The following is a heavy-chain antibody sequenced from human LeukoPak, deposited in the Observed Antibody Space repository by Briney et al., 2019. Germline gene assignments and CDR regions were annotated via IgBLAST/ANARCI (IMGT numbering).Heavy chain of an antibody. CDR2: MYHSGIT. Sequence: PSETLSLTCTVSGYSISIGYYWGWIRQPPGKGLEWIGSMYHSGITYYNSSLKSRVTISVDTSKNQFSLKLTSVTAADTAVYYCARLQFASNWFDPWGQGTLVTVSS. CDR3: ARLQFASNWFDP. V-gene: IGHV4-38-2*02. CDR1: GYSISIGYY. J-gene: IGHJ5*02. D-gene: IGHD4-11*01.